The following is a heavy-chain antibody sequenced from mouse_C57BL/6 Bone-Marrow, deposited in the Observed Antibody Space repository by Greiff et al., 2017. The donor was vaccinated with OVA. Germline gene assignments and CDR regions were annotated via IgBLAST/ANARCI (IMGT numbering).Heavy chain of an antibody. CDR1: GYTFTDYY. CDR3: ARGDYDHVYAMDY. V-gene: IGHV1-26*01. D-gene: IGHD2-4*01. Sequence: EVQLQQSGPELVKPGASVKISCKASGYTFTDYYMNWVKQSHGKSLEWIGDINPNNGGTSYNQKFKGKATLTVDKSSSTAYMALRSLTSEDSAVYYGARGDYDHVYAMDYWGQGTSVTVSS. CDR2: INPNNGGT. J-gene: IGHJ4*01.